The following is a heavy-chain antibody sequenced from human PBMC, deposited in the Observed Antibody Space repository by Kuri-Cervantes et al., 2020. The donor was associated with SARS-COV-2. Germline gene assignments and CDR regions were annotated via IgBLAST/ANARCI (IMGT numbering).Heavy chain of an antibody. D-gene: IGHD1-1*01. CDR2: IYHSGST. CDR3: ARGPAHRSKNPVGTFDY. J-gene: IGHJ4*02. V-gene: IGHV4-30-2*01. CDR1: GGSISSGGYS. Sequence: SETLSLTCAVSGGSISSGGYSWSWIRQPPGKGLEWIGYIYHSGSTYYNPSLKSRVTISVDRSKNQFSLKLSSVTAADTAVYYCARGPAHRSKNPVGTFDYWGQGTLVTVSS.